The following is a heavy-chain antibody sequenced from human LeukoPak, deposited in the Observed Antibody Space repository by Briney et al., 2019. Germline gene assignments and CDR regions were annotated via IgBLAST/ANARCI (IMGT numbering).Heavy chain of an antibody. J-gene: IGHJ4*02. CDR2: ICYSGST. CDR3: ASRPPNRRGCATFLPYFDY. D-gene: IGHD6-19*01. CDR1: GVSISSSY. V-gene: IGHV4-59*01. Sequence: PSGTLSLTCTVSGVSISSSYWSWVRQPPGKGLEWIGYICYSGSTNYNPSLKSRVTISVDTSKNQFSLKLASVTAADTAVYYCASRPPNRRGCATFLPYFDYWGQGALVTVSS.